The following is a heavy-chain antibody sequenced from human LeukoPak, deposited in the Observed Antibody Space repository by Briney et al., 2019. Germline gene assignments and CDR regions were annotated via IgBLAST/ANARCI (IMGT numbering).Heavy chain of an antibody. CDR1: GFTFSSYE. CDR2: ISSSGSTI. V-gene: IGHV3-48*03. D-gene: IGHD3-9*01. CDR3: ARGHRYYDISLLGGPDY. J-gene: IGHJ4*02. Sequence: PGGSLRLSCAASGFTFSSYEMNWVRQAPGKGLEWVSYISSSGSTIYYADSVKGRFTISRDNAKNSLYLQMNSLRAEDTAVYYCARGHRYYDISLLGGPDYWGQGTLVTVSS.